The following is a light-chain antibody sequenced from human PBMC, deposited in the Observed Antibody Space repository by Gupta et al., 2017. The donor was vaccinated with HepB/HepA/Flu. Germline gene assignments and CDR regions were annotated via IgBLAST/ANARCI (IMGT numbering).Light chain of an antibody. Sequence: QSALTQPASVSGSPGQSITISCTGTSSDVSWYQQHPGKAPQLMIYAVSNRPARVSYRFSGSKSGDTASLTISGLQAEDEADYYCSSFTSTSSLAVFGGGTILTVL. CDR3: SSFTSTSSLAV. CDR2: AVS. J-gene: IGLJ3*02. V-gene: IGLV2-14*01. CDR1: SSDV.